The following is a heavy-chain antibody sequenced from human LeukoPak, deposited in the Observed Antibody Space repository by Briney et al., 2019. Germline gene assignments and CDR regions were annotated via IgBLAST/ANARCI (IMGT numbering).Heavy chain of an antibody. J-gene: IGHJ4*02. V-gene: IGHV4-39*01. CDR2: IYYSGST. CDR3: ARHSPHSSGWGEVPD. D-gene: IGHD6-19*01. CDR1: GGSISSYY. Sequence: SETLSLTCTVSGGSISSYYWGWIRQPPGKGLEWIGSIYYSGSTYYNPSLKSRVTISVDTSKNQFSLKLSSVTAADTAVYYCARHSPHSSGWGEVPDWGQGTLVTVSS.